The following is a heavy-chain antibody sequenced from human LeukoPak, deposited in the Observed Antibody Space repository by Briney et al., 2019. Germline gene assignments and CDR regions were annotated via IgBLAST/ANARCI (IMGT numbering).Heavy chain of an antibody. J-gene: IGHJ5*02. V-gene: IGHV1-46*01. CDR2: ISPSGGST. Sequence: ASVKVSCKAFGYTFTSNYMHWVRQAPGQGPEWMGVISPSGGSTTYAQKFQGRVTLTRDMSTSTDYLELSSLRSDDTAVYYCARSFYGSGEGNWFDPWGQGTLVTVSS. CDR1: GYTFTSNY. CDR3: ARSFYGSGEGNWFDP. D-gene: IGHD3-10*01.